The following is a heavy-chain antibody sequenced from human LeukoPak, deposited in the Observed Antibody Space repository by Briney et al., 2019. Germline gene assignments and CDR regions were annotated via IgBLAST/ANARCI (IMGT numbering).Heavy chain of an antibody. CDR1: GFTFSGYG. Sequence: PGGSLRLSCAASGFTFSGYGMSWVRQAPGKGLEWVSAISGSGGSTYYADSVKGRFTISRDNSKNTLYLQMNSLRAEDTAVYYCARAGGYSYGYFDYWGQGTLVTVSS. J-gene: IGHJ4*02. CDR3: ARAGGYSYGYFDY. V-gene: IGHV3-23*01. D-gene: IGHD5-18*01. CDR2: ISGSGGST.